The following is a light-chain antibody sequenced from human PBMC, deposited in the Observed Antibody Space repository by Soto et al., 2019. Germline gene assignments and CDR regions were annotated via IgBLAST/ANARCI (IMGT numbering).Light chain of an antibody. CDR1: QSVSSN. Sequence: EVVMSQAPATLSVCTGERATWPCRSSQSVSSNLAWYQQKAGQAPRLLMYGASTRATGIPARFSGSVSGTEFTLTISSLQSEDFAVYYCKQYGSSPPIPFGQGTRLEIK. CDR2: GAS. V-gene: IGKV3-15*01. J-gene: IGKJ5*01. CDR3: KQYGSSPPIP.